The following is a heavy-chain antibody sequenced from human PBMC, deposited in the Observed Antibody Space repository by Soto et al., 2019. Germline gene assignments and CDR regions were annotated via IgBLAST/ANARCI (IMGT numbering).Heavy chain of an antibody. CDR1: GGTFSSYA. V-gene: IGHV1-69*04. D-gene: IGHD2-2*01. CDR3: ARAASDCSSTSCYVAPWFDP. CDR2: IIPILGIA. J-gene: IGHJ5*02. Sequence: ASVKVSCKASGGTFSSYAISWVRRAPGQGLEWMGRIIPILGIANYAQKFQGRVTITADKSTSTAYMALSSLRSEDTAVYYCARAASDCSSTSCYVAPWFDPWGQGTLVTVSS.